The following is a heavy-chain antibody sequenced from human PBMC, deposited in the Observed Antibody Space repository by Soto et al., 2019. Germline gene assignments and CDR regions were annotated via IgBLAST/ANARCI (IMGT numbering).Heavy chain of an antibody. Sequence: GASGKVSCKGAGYTFTGYYMHGVRRAPGQGLVWMGWINPNSGGTNYAQKFQGWVTMTRDTSISTAYMELSSLTAADTALYYCARILRGSGIMTGHYGWFDPWGQGTPVTVS. CDR2: INPNSGGT. V-gene: IGHV1-2*04. D-gene: IGHD3-9*01. CDR3: ARILRGSGIMTGHYGWFDP. CDR1: GYTFTGYY. J-gene: IGHJ5*02.